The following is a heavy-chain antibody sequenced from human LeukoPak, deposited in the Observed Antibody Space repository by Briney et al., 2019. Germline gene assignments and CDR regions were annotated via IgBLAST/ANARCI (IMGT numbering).Heavy chain of an antibody. CDR3: AKLHNLNCDY. CDR2: ISGSGGST. D-gene: IGHD1-14*01. J-gene: IGHJ4*02. Sequence: PGGSLRLSCAASGFTFSDYAMSWVRQAPGKGLEWVSTISGSGGSTYYADFVKGRFTISRDSSKNTLYLQMNNLRPEDTAVYYCAKLHNLNCDYWGLGTLVTVSS. V-gene: IGHV3-23*01. CDR1: GFTFSDYA.